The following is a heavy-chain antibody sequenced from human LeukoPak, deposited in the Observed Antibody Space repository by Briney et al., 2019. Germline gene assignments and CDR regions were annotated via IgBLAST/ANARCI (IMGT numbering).Heavy chain of an antibody. V-gene: IGHV3-9*01. D-gene: IGHD5-12*01. Sequence: GGSLRLSCAASGFTFDDYAMHWVRQAPGKGLEWVAGITWNSGTIAYADSVKGRFTISRDNAKNSLYLEMNSLRAEDTALYYCTKDAVGSISGYLPDWGQGTLVTVSS. CDR2: ITWNSGTI. CDR3: TKDAVGSISGYLPD. J-gene: IGHJ4*02. CDR1: GFTFDDYA.